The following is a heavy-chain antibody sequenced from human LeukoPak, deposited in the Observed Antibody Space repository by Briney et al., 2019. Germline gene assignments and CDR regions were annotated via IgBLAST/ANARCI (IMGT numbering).Heavy chain of an antibody. Sequence: GASVKVSCKASGGTFSSYAISWVRQAPGQGLEWMGRIIPILGIANYAQKFQGRVTITADKSTSTAYMELSSLRSEDTAVYYCARGHGLYSGYDSGDFDYWGQGTLVTVSS. CDR2: IIPILGIA. CDR3: ARGHGLYSGYDSGDFDY. D-gene: IGHD5-12*01. V-gene: IGHV1-69*04. J-gene: IGHJ4*02. CDR1: GGTFSSYA.